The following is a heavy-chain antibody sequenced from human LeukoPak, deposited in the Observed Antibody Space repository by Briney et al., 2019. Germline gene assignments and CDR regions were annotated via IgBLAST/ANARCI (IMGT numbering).Heavy chain of an antibody. CDR3: VRGTGY. CDR1: GFTFSTYV. CDR2: ISSNGDNT. Sequence: GGSRSLSGSVSGFTFSTYVMHWVRQAPGKGLEYVSAISSNGDNTYYADSVKGRFTISRDNSKNTLYLQMSSLRADDTAVYYCVRGTGYWGQGTLVTVSS. V-gene: IGHV3-64D*06. J-gene: IGHJ4*02.